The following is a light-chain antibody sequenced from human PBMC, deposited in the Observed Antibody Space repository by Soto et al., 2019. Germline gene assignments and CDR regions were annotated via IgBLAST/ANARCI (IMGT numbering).Light chain of an antibody. CDR1: QSVSSR. J-gene: IGKJ1*01. Sequence: EVVMTQSPCTLSVSPGERVTLSCRASQSVSSRLVWYQRKPGQAPRLLIYDASTRATDIPARFSGSGSGTEFTLTISSLQSEDFAEYHCQQYNNWPQTFGQGTKVDIK. V-gene: IGKV3-15*01. CDR3: QQYNNWPQT. CDR2: DAS.